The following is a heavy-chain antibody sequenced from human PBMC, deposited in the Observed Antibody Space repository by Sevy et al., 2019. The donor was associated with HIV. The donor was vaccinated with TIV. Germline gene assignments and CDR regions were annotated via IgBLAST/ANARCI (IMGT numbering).Heavy chain of an antibody. Sequence: GGSLRLSCAASGFTVSRNYMSWVRQAPGKGLEWVSVIYSDGKTFYADSVQDRFTISRDRSKNTLYLQMNSLRAEDTVVYYCAGWISALSLFDYWGQGTLVTVSS. CDR1: GFTVSRNY. J-gene: IGHJ4*02. CDR3: AGWISALSLFDY. V-gene: IGHV3-66*01. CDR2: IYSDGKT. D-gene: IGHD5-12*01.